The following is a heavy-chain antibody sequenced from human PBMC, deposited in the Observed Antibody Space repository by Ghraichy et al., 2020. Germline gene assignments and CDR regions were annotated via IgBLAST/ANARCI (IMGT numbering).Heavy chain of an antibody. CDR2: IYTGGST. J-gene: IGHJ4*02. CDR3: ARVRHIGTYYPHDC. D-gene: IGHD1-26*01. Sequence: GSLRLSCAASGFTVSSNYMSWVRQAPGKGLEWVSVIYTGGSTYYADSVKGRFTISRDSSKNTLFLQMNSLRAEDTAVYYCARVRHIGTYYPHDCWGQGTQVTVSS. V-gene: IGHV3-53*01. CDR1: GFTVSSNY.